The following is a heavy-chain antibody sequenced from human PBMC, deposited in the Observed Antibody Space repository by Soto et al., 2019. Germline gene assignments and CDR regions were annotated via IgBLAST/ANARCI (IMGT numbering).Heavy chain of an antibody. CDR2: IYYSGST. CDR1: GGSISSSSYY. CDR3: ARVRTEYAGLDY. D-gene: IGHD2-2*01. J-gene: IGHJ4*02. V-gene: IGHV4-39*07. Sequence: SETLSLTCSVSGGSISSSSYYWGWIRQHPGKGLEWIGIIYYSGSTYYNPSLKRRVTISLDTSKNQFSLRLSSVTAAVTAVYFCARVRTEYAGLDYWGQGTLVTVSS.